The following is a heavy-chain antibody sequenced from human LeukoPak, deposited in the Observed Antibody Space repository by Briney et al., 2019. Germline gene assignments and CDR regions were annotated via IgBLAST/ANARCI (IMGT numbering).Heavy chain of an antibody. Sequence: PGGSLRLSCAASGFTVSSNYMSWVRQAPGNGLEWVSAIGNSGGGTYYADSLQGRFTISRDNSKNTLYLQMNSLRAEDTAVYYCVKRYCSGDTCYSAFDYWGHGTLVTVSS. V-gene: IGHV3-53*01. D-gene: IGHD2-15*01. CDR3: VKRYCSGDTCYSAFDY. J-gene: IGHJ4*01. CDR2: IGNSGGGT. CDR1: GFTVSSNY.